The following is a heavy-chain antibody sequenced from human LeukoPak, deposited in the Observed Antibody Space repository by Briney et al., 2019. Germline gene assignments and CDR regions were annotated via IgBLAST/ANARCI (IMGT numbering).Heavy chain of an antibody. CDR3: ARNGESDCGGDCYGYYYYGMDV. D-gene: IGHD2-21*02. CDR2: IYYSGST. Sequence: SETLSLTCTVSGGSISSYYWSWLRQPPGKGLECVGYIYYSGSTNYNPSLKSRVTISVDTSKNQFSLKLSSVTAADTAVYYCARNGESDCGGDCYGYYYYGMDVWGKGTTVTVSS. CDR1: GGSISSYY. V-gene: IGHV4-59*01. J-gene: IGHJ6*04.